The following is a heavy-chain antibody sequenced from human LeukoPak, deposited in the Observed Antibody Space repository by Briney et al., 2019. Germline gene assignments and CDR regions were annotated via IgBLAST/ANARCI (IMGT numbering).Heavy chain of an antibody. CDR3: AKKGVYGDYSDY. J-gene: IGHJ4*02. V-gene: IGHV3-30*02. CDR1: GFTFSSYG. D-gene: IGHD4-17*01. CDR2: IRYDGSNK. Sequence: GGSLRLSCAASGFTFSSYGMHWVRQAPGKGLEWVAFIRYDGSNKYYADSVKGRFTISRDNSKNTLYLQMNSLRAEDTAVYYCAKKGVYGDYSDYWGQGTLVTVSS.